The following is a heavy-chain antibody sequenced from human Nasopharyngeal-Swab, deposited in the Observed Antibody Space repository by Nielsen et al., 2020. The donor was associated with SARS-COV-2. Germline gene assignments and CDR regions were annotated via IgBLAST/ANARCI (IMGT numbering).Heavy chain of an antibody. CDR2: ISQDGAEI. CDR1: GFTFSHYW. J-gene: IGHJ2*01. D-gene: IGHD1-26*01. Sequence: GESLKISCAASGFTFSHYWMTWVRQAPGKGLEWVASISQDGAEIYYVDSVKGRFATSRDNAKNSLYLQMNSLRADDTALYYCARGGIVGASTYWYFDVWGRGTPVTVSS. CDR3: ARGGIVGASTYWYFDV. V-gene: IGHV3-7*03.